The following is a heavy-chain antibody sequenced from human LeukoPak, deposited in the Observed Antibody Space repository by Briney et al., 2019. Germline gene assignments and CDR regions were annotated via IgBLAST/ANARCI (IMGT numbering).Heavy chain of an antibody. J-gene: IGHJ6*02. D-gene: IGHD1-7*01. CDR2: IYYSGSP. CDR3: ARQTTGTTEYYYGMDV. V-gene: IGHV4-59*08. CDR1: GASMRSYY. Sequence: SETLSLTCTVSGASMRSYYWNWIRQSPGQGLEWIGSIYYSGSPNYNPSLKSRVTISEDTSKNQFSLKLSSVTAADTAVYYCARQTTGTTEYYYGMDVWGQGTTVTVSS.